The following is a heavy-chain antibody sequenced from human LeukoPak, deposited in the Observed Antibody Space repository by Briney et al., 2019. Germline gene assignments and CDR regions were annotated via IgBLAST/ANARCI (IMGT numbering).Heavy chain of an antibody. D-gene: IGHD3-10*01. Sequence: GGSLRLSCAASGFTFSSYSMNWVRQAPGKGLEWISYISSSSSTIYYADSVKGRFTISRDNAKNSLYLQMNSLRAEDTAVYYCARDLPRGVIRDYYFDYGGQGTLVTVSS. J-gene: IGHJ4*02. CDR2: ISSSSSTI. CDR1: GFTFSSYS. V-gene: IGHV3-48*01. CDR3: ARDLPRGVIRDYYFDY.